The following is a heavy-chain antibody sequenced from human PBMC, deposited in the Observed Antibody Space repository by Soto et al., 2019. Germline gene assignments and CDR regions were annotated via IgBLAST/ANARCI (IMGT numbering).Heavy chain of an antibody. CDR1: GFTFSSYA. V-gene: IGHV3-23*01. CDR3: AKDVHYDIVTGIEYFHH. CDR2: ISGSGRIT. D-gene: IGHD3-9*01. J-gene: IGHJ1*01. Sequence: GGSLRLSCAASGFTFSSYAMSWVRRAPGKGLEWVSGISGSGRITKYADSVKGRFIISRDNFKNTLFLQMNSLRAEDTTVYYCAKDVHYDIVTGIEYFHHWAQGTLVTVSS.